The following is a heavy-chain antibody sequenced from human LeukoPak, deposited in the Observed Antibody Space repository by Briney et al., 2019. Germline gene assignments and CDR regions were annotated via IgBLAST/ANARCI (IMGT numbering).Heavy chain of an antibody. CDR1: GASISGSGYY. Sequence: SETLSLTCTVSGASISGSGYYWGWIRQPPGKGLEWIGNIYSGNTYYNPSLKSRVTISVDTSKNQFSLKLSSVTAADTAVYYCARDYLGAGTVGATSGYWGQGTLVTVSS. V-gene: IGHV4-39*02. CDR3: ARDYLGAGTVGATSGY. J-gene: IGHJ4*02. D-gene: IGHD1-26*01. CDR2: IYSGNT.